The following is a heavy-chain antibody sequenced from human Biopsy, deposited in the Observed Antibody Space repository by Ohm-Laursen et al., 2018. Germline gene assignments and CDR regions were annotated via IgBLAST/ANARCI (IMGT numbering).Heavy chain of an antibody. CDR2: ISASGNHI. V-gene: IGHV3-21*01. CDR3: ARDGEAKYCKHGVCPSDF. CDR1: GFTFSGFS. Sequence: SLRLSCAASGFTFSGFSMNWVRQAPGKGLEWVLSISASGNHIYYTGSVKGRFTVSRDNGKNSVYLQMNSLRVEDTAVYYCARDGEAKYCKHGVCPSDFWGQGTLVTVSS. J-gene: IGHJ4*02. D-gene: IGHD2-8*01.